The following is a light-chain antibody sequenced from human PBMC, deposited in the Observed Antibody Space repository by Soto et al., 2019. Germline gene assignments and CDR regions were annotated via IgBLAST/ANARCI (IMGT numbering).Light chain of an antibody. J-gene: IGKJ1*01. CDR1: QSISDW. CDR3: QQHNSSPWT. V-gene: IGKV1-5*01. CDR2: DAS. Sequence: DIQMTQSPSTLSASVGDRVTITCRASQSISDWLAWFQRKPGKAPKVLIYDASTLESGVPSRFSGSGSGTEFTLTISSLQPEDSATYYCQQHNSSPWTFGQGTRVEIK.